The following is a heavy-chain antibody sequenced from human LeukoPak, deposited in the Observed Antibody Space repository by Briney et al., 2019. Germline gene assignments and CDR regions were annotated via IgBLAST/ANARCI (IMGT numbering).Heavy chain of an antibody. Sequence: SETLSLTCTVSGGSISSSSYYWGWIRQPPGKGLEWIGSIYHSGSTYYNPSLKSRVTISVDTSKNQSSLKLSSVTAADTAVYYCARLGYCSSTSCYRGWFDPWGQGTLVTVSS. CDR2: IYHSGST. D-gene: IGHD2-2*03. CDR3: ARLGYCSSTSCYRGWFDP. V-gene: IGHV4-39*01. J-gene: IGHJ5*02. CDR1: GGSISSSSYY.